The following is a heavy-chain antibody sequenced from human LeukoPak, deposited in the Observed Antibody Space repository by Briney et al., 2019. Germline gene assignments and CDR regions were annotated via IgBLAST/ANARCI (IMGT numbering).Heavy chain of an antibody. V-gene: IGHV3-23*01. CDR3: ARRAGAYSHPYDY. D-gene: IGHD4/OR15-4a*01. CDR1: GFNFSSYD. CDR2: IRPSGDNT. Sequence: PGGSLRLSCAASGFNFSSYDMTWVRQAPGRGLEWVSSIRPSGDNTYYGDSVKGRFTITRDNSKNTLYLQMNSLRAEDTAVYYCARRAGAYSHPYDYWGQGTLVTVSS. J-gene: IGHJ4*02.